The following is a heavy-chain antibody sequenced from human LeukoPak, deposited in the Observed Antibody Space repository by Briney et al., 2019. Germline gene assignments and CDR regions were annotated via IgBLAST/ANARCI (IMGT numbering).Heavy chain of an antibody. J-gene: IGHJ4*02. CDR2: IYPADSDT. CDR3: ARLRATSGYDLSH. D-gene: IGHD5-12*01. V-gene: IGHV5-51*01. CDR1: GYSLTNYW. Sequence: GESLRISCQASGYSLTNYWIGWVRQMPGKGLEWMGIIYPADSDTRYSPSFQGQVTISADRSINTAYLQWNSLKASDTAIYYCARLRATSGYDLSHWGQGALVTVSS.